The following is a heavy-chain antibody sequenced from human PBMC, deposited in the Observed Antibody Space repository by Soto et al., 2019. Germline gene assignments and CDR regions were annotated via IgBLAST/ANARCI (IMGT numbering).Heavy chain of an antibody. D-gene: IGHD5-12*01. Sequence: SETLSLTCAVSSGSISSSNWWSWVRQPPGKGLEWIGEIYHSGSTNYNPSLKSRVTISVDKSKNQFSLKLSSVTAADTAVYYCARVENIVATIQWYFDLWGRGTLVTVSS. CDR1: SGSISSSNW. CDR2: IYHSGST. V-gene: IGHV4-4*02. CDR3: ARVENIVATIQWYFDL. J-gene: IGHJ2*01.